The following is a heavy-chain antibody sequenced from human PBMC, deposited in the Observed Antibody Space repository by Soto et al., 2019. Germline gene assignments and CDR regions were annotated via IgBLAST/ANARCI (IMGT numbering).Heavy chain of an antibody. J-gene: IGHJ3*02. D-gene: IGHD6-19*01. V-gene: IGHV3-30*03. CDR3: ARGRDQWPDVFDI. Sequence: GGALRLTCAASGFPFGDCAMHWVRHAPGKGLEWVAIISFDGSNEGHADSVQGRFTISRDNSKNTLYLQMDSLRAEDTSVYYCARGRDQWPDVFDIWGQGTMVTVSS. CDR2: ISFDGSNE. CDR1: GFPFGDCA.